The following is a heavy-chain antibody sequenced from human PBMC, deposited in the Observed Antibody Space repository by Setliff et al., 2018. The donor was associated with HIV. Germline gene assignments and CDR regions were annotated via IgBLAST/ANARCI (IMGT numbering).Heavy chain of an antibody. Sequence: SETLSLTCSVSDGSMTSGSYYWGWIRQPPGKGLEWIGSVYYSGTTYYNPSLKSRLRMSVDTSKNQFTLKVISMTAADTAVYYCARAGEYGDFDGFDYWGQGTPVTVSS. CDR2: VYYSGTT. CDR1: DGSMTSGSYY. J-gene: IGHJ4*02. CDR3: ARAGEYGDFDGFDY. V-gene: IGHV4-39*06. D-gene: IGHD4-17*01.